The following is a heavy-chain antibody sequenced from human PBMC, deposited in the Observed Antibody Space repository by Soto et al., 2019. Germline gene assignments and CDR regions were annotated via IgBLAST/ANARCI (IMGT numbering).Heavy chain of an antibody. J-gene: IGHJ4*02. V-gene: IGHV4-30-4*08. CDR3: ARGPSGDKVDY. CDR2: IYYSGST. Sequence: SETLSLTCTVSGVSISSGGYYWSWIRQHPGKGLEWIGYIYYSGSTNYNPSLKSRVTISVDTSKNQFSLKLSSVTAADTAVYYCARGPSGDKVDYWGQGTLVTVSS. CDR1: GVSISSGGYY. D-gene: IGHD7-27*01.